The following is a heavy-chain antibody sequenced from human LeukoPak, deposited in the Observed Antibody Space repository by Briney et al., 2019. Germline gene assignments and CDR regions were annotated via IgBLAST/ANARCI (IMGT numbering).Heavy chain of an antibody. CDR2: ISGSGTST. D-gene: IGHD2-15*01. Sequence: GGSLRLSCAASGFTFSTFAMSWVRQAPVKGLEWVSTISGSGTSTYFADSVKGRFTISRDNSKNTLYLQMNSLRAEDTAVYYCAKDPEQLIGYCSGGTCSLRYWGQGTLVTVSS. V-gene: IGHV3-23*01. J-gene: IGHJ4*02. CDR3: AKDPEQLIGYCSGGTCSLRY. CDR1: GFTFSTFA.